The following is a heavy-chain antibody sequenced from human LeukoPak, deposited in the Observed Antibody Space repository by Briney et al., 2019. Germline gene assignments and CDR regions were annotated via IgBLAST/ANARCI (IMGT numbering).Heavy chain of an antibody. Sequence: NPSETLSLTCTVSGAPLNNYYWNWVRQPPGKELEWIGNVDYSGSTRYNPSLKSRATMSLDSSKNQFSLRLTSVTAADMAVYYCAMQVGIYGDYNNWFDPWGQGARITVFS. D-gene: IGHD4-17*01. V-gene: IGHV4-59*08. CDR2: VDYSGST. J-gene: IGHJ5*02. CDR1: GAPLNNYY. CDR3: AMQVGIYGDYNNWFDP.